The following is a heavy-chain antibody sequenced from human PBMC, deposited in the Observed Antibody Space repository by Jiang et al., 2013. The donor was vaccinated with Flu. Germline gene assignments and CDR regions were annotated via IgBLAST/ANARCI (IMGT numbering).Heavy chain of an antibody. Sequence: GAEVKKPGASVKVSCKASGYSFTGYYIHWVRQAPGQGFEWLGRIGSNNGDTYYAQKFQGRVTMTRDTSINTVYLELSSLRSDDTAIYYCARWIYSSSSPFDYWGQGTLVTVSS. D-gene: IGHD6-6*01. CDR3: ARWIYSSSSPFDY. J-gene: IGHJ4*02. CDR2: IGSNNGDT. V-gene: IGHV1-2*06. CDR1: GYSFTGYY.